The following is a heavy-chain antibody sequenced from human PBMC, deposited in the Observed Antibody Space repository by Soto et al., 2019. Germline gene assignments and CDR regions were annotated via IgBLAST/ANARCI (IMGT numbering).Heavy chain of an antibody. D-gene: IGHD6-19*01. Sequence: PSETLSLTCTVSGDSISSYYWTWIRQPPGKGLEWIGYIYYSGSTNYNPSLKSRVTISVDTSKNQFSLKLSSVTAADTAVYYCARDSGVAGFDYWGQGTLVTVSS. CDR3: ARDSGVAGFDY. V-gene: IGHV4-59*12. J-gene: IGHJ4*02. CDR1: GDSISSYY. CDR2: IYYSGST.